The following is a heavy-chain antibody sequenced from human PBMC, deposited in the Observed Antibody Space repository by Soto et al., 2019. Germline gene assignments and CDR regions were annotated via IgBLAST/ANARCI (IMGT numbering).Heavy chain of an antibody. J-gene: IGHJ4*02. CDR1: NFTFSASY. D-gene: IGHD2-21*01. CDR2: INNGGTII. Sequence: QVHLVESGGGLVQPGGSLRLSCEGSNFTFSASYMSWVRQAPGKGLEWIAYINNGGTIIYYADSVRGRFTISRDNAKNTVFLQMRSLTVEDTAVYFCARGGRAYCEHDWGQVTQVTVSS. CDR3: ARGGRAYCEHD. V-gene: IGHV3-11*01.